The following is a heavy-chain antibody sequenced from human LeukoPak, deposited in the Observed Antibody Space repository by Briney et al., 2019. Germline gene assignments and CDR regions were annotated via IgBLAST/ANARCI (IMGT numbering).Heavy chain of an antibody. J-gene: IGHJ4*02. CDR3: ARMFYYDRGFDY. V-gene: IGHV1-46*01. CDR1: GGTFSSYA. D-gene: IGHD3-22*01. Sequence: ASVKVSCKASGGTFSSYAISWVRQAPGQGLEWMGMINPSGDSTTYTQRFQGRVTMTRDTSTRIVYMELSSLKSEDTAVYYCARMFYYDRGFDYWGQGTLVTVSS. CDR2: INPSGDST.